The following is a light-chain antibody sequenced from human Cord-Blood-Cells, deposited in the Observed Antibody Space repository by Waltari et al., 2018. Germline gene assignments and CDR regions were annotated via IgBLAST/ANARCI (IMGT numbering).Light chain of an antibody. CDR1: QSISSY. Sequence: DIQMTQSPSSLSASVGDRVTITSRASQSISSYLNWYQQKPGKAPKLLIYAASSLQSGVPSRFSGSGSGTDFTLTISSLKPEDFATYYCQQSYSTPYTFGQGTKLEIK. CDR2: AAS. J-gene: IGKJ2*01. V-gene: IGKV1-39*01. CDR3: QQSYSTPYT.